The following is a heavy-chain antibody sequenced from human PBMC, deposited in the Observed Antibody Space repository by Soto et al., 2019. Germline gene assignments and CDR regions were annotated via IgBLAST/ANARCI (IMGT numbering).Heavy chain of an antibody. J-gene: IGHJ4*02. CDR2: ISSSSTYI. CDR3: AKVTGYYMDH. D-gene: IGHD3-9*01. CDR1: GFTFSSHS. Sequence: EVQMVESGGGLVKPGGSLRLSCAASGFTFSSHSMNWVRQAPGKGLEWVSTISSSSTYIYYADSVKGRFTISRDNAKNSLYLQMNSLRAEDTAVYYCAKVTGYYMDHWGQGTLVTVSS. V-gene: IGHV3-21*04.